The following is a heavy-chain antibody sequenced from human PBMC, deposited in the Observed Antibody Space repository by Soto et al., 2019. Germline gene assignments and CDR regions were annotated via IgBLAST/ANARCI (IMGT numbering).Heavy chain of an antibody. CDR3: SRGWGYNSTDYYYAY. Sequence: QVQLVQSGAEVRKPGSSVRVSCKASGGSFNRHTISWVRQAPGQGLEWMGGIIPIFGTANHAQKFKGRVTIIADESRSTVYMELISLRSNETDIYYCSRGWGYNSTDYYYAYWGLGTLVIYSS. CDR1: GGSFNRHT. D-gene: IGHD3-22*01. J-gene: IGHJ4*02. V-gene: IGHV1-69*01. CDR2: IIPIFGTA.